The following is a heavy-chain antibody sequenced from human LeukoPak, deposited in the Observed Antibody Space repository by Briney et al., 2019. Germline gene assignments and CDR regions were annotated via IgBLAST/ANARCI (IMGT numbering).Heavy chain of an antibody. D-gene: IGHD2-8*02. CDR3: ARHAHTGNDFLGSYHYMDV. CDR2: AFYSGVT. J-gene: IGHJ6*03. Sequence: SETLSPACSVSGAPMSYHCWGWIRQPPGKGLEWIGYAFYSGVTNYNTSLKCRVTMSIDTSKNQLSLKITSVTAADTAVYFCARHAHTGNDFLGSYHYMDVWGTGTTVTVSS. V-gene: IGHV4-59*08. CDR1: GAPMSYHC.